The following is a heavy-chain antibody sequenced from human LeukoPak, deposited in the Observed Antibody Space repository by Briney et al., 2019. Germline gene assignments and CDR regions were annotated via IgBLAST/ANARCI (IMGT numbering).Heavy chain of an antibody. V-gene: IGHV1-2*06. Sequence: ASVKVSCKASGYTFTGYYVPWVRQAPGEELEWMGRIKPNNGGSEYTQKFHGRVTLTRETSLTTASTYMSRLTSDATAACFSARGPSGTGTTVYWGQGTLVTVSS. CDR3: ARGPSGTGTTVY. CDR1: GYTFTGYY. J-gene: IGHJ4*02. D-gene: IGHD1-7*01. CDR2: IKPNNGGS.